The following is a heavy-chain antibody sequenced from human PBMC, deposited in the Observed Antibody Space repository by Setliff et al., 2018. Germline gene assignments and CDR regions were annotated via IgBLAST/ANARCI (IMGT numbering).Heavy chain of an antibody. J-gene: IGHJ4*02. Sequence: SETLSLTCAVSGCSISSGYYWGWIRQPPGKGLEWIGSIYHSGSTYYNPSLKSRVTISVDTSKNQFSLKLSSVTAADTAVYYCARLWRRIQQIDYWGQGTLVTVSS. CDR1: GCSISSGYY. CDR3: ARLWRRIQQIDY. CDR2: IYHSGST. D-gene: IGHD3-10*01. V-gene: IGHV4-38-2*01.